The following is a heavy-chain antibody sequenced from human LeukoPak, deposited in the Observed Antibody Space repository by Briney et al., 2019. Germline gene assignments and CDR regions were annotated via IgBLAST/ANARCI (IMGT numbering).Heavy chain of an antibody. CDR3: ARGPPIYCSGGSCYDY. CDR2: ISSSGSTI. D-gene: IGHD2-15*01. CDR1: GFTFSDYY. V-gene: IGHV3-11*01. Sequence: GASLRLSCAVSGFTFSDYYMSWIRQSPGKGLEWVTYISSSGSTIYYADTVKGRFTISRDNAKNSLYLQMNSLRAEDTAVYYCARGPPIYCSGGSCYDYWGQGTLVTVSS. J-gene: IGHJ4*02.